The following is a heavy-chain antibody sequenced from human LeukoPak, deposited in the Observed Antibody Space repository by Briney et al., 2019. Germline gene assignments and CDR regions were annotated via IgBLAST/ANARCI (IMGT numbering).Heavy chain of an antibody. CDR3: ATSLVRGVGTFDY. J-gene: IGHJ4*02. CDR2: ISVPNDDT. D-gene: IGHD3-10*01. Sequence: ASVKVSCKASGYTFTSYGISWVRQAPGQGLEWMGWISVPNDDTKNAQRLQGRVTLTTDTSTSTAYMELRSLRSDDTAVYYCATSLVRGVGTFDYWGQGTLVTVSS. V-gene: IGHV1-18*01. CDR1: GYTFTSYG.